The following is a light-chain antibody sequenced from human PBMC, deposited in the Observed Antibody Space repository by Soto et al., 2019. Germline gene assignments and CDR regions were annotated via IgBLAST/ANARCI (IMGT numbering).Light chain of an antibody. CDR3: QQRSNWPPN. CDR2: DAS. J-gene: IGKJ4*01. CDR1: QSVSSY. Sequence: EIVLTQSPATLSLSPGERATLSCRASQSVSSYLAWYQQKPGQAPRLLIYDASNRATGIPARFSGSGSGTDFTLTISSLEPEDCAVYYCQQRSNWPPNFGGGTKVEIK. V-gene: IGKV3-11*01.